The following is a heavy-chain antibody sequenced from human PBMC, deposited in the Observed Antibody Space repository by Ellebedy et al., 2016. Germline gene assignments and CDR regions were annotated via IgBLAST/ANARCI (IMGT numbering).Heavy chain of an antibody. J-gene: IGHJ4*02. D-gene: IGHD5-12*01. CDR2: IRKKADGGTT. CDR1: GFTFADYA. Sequence: GGSLRLSXTTSGFTFADYAMSWLRRAPGKGLEWVGFIRKKADGGTTEYVASVKGRFTISRDDSKSIAYLQMNSLKTEDTAMYYCARETSGYSAFIDYWGQGILVTVSS. V-gene: IGHV3-49*03. CDR3: ARETSGYSAFIDY.